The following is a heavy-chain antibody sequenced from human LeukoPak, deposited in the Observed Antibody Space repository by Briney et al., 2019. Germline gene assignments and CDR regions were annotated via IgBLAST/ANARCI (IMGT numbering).Heavy chain of an antibody. J-gene: IGHJ4*02. CDR1: GYSISSGFY. V-gene: IGHV4-38-2*01. CDR2: IYHSGST. Sequence: SETLSLTCAVSGYSISSGFYWDWIRQPPGKGLEWIGSIYHSGSTYYNPSLKSRVTISVDTSKNQFSLKLSSVTAADTAVYYCARQGPYCGGDCSNYFDFWGQGTLVTVSS. D-gene: IGHD2-21*01. CDR3: ARQGPYCGGDCSNYFDF.